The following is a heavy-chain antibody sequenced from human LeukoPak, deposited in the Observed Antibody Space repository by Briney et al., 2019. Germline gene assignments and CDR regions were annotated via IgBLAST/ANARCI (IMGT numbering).Heavy chain of an antibody. V-gene: IGHV3-7*04. CDR1: DFNFRSNW. J-gene: IGHJ4*02. CDR2: IKGDGSEK. CDR3: AKEGDWNLDY. D-gene: IGHD1-1*01. Sequence: GGSLRLSCVASDFNFRSNWMDWVRQAPGRGLEWVANIKGDGSEKNYVDSVKGRFSISRDNAKNSLYLEMNSLRAEDSGVYYCAKEGDWNLDYWGQGALVTVSS.